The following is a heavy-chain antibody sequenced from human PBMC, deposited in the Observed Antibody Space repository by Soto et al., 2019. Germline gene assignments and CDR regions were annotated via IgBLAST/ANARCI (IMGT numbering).Heavy chain of an antibody. CDR3: ARVGGSGKFGMDV. V-gene: IGHV3-21*01. CDR2: ISSSSSYI. J-gene: IGHJ6*02. Sequence: EVQLVESGGGLVKPGGSLRLSCAASGFTFSSYSMNWVRQAPGKGLEWVSSISSSSSYIYYADSMKGRFTISRDNAKNSLYLQMNSLRAEDTAVYYCARVGGSGKFGMDVRGQGTTVTVSS. CDR1: GFTFSSYS. D-gene: IGHD3-10*01.